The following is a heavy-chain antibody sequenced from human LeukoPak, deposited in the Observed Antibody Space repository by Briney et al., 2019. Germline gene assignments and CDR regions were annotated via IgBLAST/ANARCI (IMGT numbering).Heavy chain of an antibody. J-gene: IGHJ4*02. CDR2: ISSTSSYI. Sequence: GGSLRLSCAASGFTFSSYTMNWVRQAPGKGLEWVSSISSTSSYIYYADSVKGRFTISRDNAKNSLYLQMNSLRAEDTAVYYCARGSSPTDYWGQGTLVTVSS. CDR1: GFTFSSYT. V-gene: IGHV3-21*01. CDR3: ARGSSPTDY.